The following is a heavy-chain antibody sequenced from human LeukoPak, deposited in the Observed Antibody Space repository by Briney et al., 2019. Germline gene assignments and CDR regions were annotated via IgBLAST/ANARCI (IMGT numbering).Heavy chain of an antibody. V-gene: IGHV3-9*01. D-gene: IGHD3-3*01. Sequence: PGGSLRLSCAGSGFSFDDYATHWVRQAPGKGLEWVSGISWNSGSIVYADSVKGRFTISRDNAKNSLYLQMNSLRAEDTAVYYCARDRYDFWSGYLHYYYYYYMDVWGKGTTVTVSS. CDR2: ISWNSGSI. CDR3: ARDRYDFWSGYLHYYYYYYMDV. CDR1: GFSFDDYA. J-gene: IGHJ6*03.